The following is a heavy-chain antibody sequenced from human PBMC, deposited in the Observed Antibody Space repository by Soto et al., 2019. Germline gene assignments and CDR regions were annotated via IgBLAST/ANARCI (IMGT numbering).Heavy chain of an antibody. CDR2: IHGDGGKI. D-gene: IGHD5-18*01. V-gene: IGHV3-7*01. CDR1: GFMFSAYW. Sequence: EVQLVESGGGLVQPGGSLRLSCAASGFMFSAYWMSWVRQAPGKGLEWVANIHGDGGKIYYVDSVKGRFTISRDNAKRSLYLQMNSLRAEDTAVYYCARDFYGGYTYGPVDSWGQGALVAVSS. J-gene: IGHJ4*02. CDR3: ARDFYGGYTYGPVDS.